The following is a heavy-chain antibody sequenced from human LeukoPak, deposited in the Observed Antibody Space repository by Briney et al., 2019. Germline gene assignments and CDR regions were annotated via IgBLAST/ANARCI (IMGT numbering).Heavy chain of an antibody. CDR2: INCNSGGT. CDR1: GYTLADYF. J-gene: IGHJ4*02. D-gene: IGHD1-26*01. V-gene: IGHV1-2*06. CDR3: ARDLTSTPNWEFDY. Sequence: ASVKVSCKASGYTLADYFIQWVRQAPGQGLEWVGRINCNSGGTEYAQKFQGRVTMTRDTSINTAYVEVSSLKSDDTAVYYCARDLTSTPNWEFDYWGQGTLVTVSS.